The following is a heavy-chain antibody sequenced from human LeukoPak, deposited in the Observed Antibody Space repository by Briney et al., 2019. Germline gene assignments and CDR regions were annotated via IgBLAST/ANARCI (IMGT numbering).Heavy chain of an antibody. J-gene: IGHJ4*02. CDR1: GYTFTSYA. CDR3: ARASPLYYYGSGSYDD. D-gene: IGHD3-10*01. Sequence: ASVKVSGKASGYTFTSYAMNWVRQAPGQGLEWMGWINPNSGGTNYAQKFQGRVTMTRDTSISTAYMELSRLRSDDTAVYYCARASPLYYYGSGSYDDWGQGTLVTVSS. V-gene: IGHV1-2*02. CDR2: INPNSGGT.